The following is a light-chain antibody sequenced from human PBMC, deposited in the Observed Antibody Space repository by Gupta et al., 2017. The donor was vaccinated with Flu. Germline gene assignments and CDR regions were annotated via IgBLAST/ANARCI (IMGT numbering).Light chain of an antibody. CDR3: QSDHDDNYEI. J-gene: IGLJ2*01. CDR1: SGSIATSY. V-gene: IGLV6-57*03. Sequence: FLLTQPHSVSESPGNPITISCTRSSGSIATSYVQWYQQRPGSAPTTVIYEDDQRRSGVPDRFSGSIDRSSNAASLTISGLEEEDEADYYCQSDHDDNYEIFGAGTKVTV. CDR2: EDD.